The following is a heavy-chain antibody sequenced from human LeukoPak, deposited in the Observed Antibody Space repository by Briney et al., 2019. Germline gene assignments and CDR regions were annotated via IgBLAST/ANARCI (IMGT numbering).Heavy chain of an antibody. D-gene: IGHD2-15*01. V-gene: IGHV3-23*01. CDR3: AKGLVVNDNYFDN. CDR2: IGGSDGTT. J-gene: IGHJ4*02. Sequence: GGSLRLSCAASGFSLRTYAMNWVRQGPGKGLKWVSSIGGSDGTTYYAASVKGRFTISSDFSTNTVSLQMNSLRAEDTAVYFCAKGLVVNDNYFDNWGQGTLVTVSS. CDR1: GFSLRTYA.